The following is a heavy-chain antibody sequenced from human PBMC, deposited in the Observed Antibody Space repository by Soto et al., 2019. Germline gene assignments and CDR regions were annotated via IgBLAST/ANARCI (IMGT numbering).Heavy chain of an antibody. CDR3: TTDPRGYFGPRDP. D-gene: IGHD1-1*01. CDR1: EFSVGNAW. CDR2: IKSETDGGTT. J-gene: IGHJ5*02. Sequence: EVSLRLSCAASEFSVGNAWMRWVRQAPGKGLEWVGRIKSETDGGTTDYAAPVKGRFTISRDESKNTLYLQMNSLKTEDTAVYYCTTDPRGYFGPRDPWRPGTLVTV. V-gene: IGHV3-15*01.